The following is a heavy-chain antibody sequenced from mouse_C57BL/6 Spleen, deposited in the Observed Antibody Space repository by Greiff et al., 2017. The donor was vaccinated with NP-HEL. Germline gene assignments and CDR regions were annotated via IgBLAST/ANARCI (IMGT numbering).Heavy chain of an antibody. CDR1: GYTFTDYY. CDR3: ARLGDYSYAMDY. D-gene: IGHD1-1*01. J-gene: IGHJ4*01. Sequence: VKVVESGAELVRPGASVKLSCKASGYTFTDYYINWVKQRPGQGLEWIARIYPGSGNTYYNEKFKGKATLTAEKSSSTAYMQLSSLTSEDSAVYFCARLGDYSYAMDYWGQGTSVTVSS. V-gene: IGHV1-76*01. CDR2: IYPGSGNT.